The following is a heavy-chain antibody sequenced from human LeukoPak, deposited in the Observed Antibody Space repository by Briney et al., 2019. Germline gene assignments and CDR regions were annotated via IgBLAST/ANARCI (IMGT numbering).Heavy chain of an antibody. Sequence: GGSLRLSCAASGFTFSSYAMHWVRQAPGKGLEWVAVISYDGSNKYYADSVKGRFTISRDNSKNTLYLQMNSLRAEDTAVYYCAREVGATIGLLHYFDYWGQGTLVTVSS. V-gene: IGHV3-30*01. CDR2: ISYDGSNK. D-gene: IGHD1-26*01. CDR3: AREVGATIGLLHYFDY. J-gene: IGHJ4*02. CDR1: GFTFSSYA.